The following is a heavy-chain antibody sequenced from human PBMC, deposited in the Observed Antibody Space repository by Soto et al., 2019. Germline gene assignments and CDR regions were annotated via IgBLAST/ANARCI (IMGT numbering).Heavy chain of an antibody. Sequence: GASVKVSCKASGYIFSANYIHWVRQAPGQGLEWLGWINPHSGATNYAQKFLGRVTMSADTSASTAYMDLARLRSDDTAIYYCAKASAVRLEVCDSWGQGALVTVSS. CDR3: AKASAVRLEVCDS. CDR2: INPHSGAT. CDR1: GYIFSANY. D-gene: IGHD6-19*01. V-gene: IGHV1-2*02. J-gene: IGHJ4*02.